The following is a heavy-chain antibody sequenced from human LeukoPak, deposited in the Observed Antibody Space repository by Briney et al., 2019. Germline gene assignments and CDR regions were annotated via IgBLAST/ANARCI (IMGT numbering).Heavy chain of an antibody. CDR2: INHSGST. D-gene: IGHD1-26*01. Sequence: SETLSLTCAVYGGSFSGYYWSWIRQPAGKGLEWIGEINHSGSTNYNPSLKSRVTISVDTSKNQFSLKLSSVTAADTAVYYCARVGATSVLNYWGQGTLVTVSS. V-gene: IGHV4-34*01. CDR3: ARVGATSVLNY. J-gene: IGHJ4*02. CDR1: GGSFSGYY.